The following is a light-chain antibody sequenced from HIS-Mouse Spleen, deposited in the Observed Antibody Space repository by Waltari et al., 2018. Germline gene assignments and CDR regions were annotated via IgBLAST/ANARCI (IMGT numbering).Light chain of an antibody. V-gene: IGLV3-21*03. Sequence: SYVLTQPPSVSVAPGKTARITCGGNNIGSKSVHWYQQKPGQAPVLVVYDDSDRPSGIPVRVSGANSGNTATLTISRVEAGDEADYYCQVWDSSSDHVVFGGGTKLTVL. J-gene: IGLJ2*01. CDR3: QVWDSSSDHVV. CDR1: NIGSKS. CDR2: DDS.